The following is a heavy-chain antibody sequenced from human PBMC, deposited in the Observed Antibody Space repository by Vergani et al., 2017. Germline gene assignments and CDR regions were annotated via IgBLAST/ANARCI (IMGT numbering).Heavy chain of an antibody. V-gene: IGHV4-39*01. Sequence: QLQLQESGPGLVKPSETLSLTCTVSGGSISSSSYYWGWIRQPPGKGLEWIGSIYYSGSTYYNPSLKSRVTIYVDTSKNQFSLKLSSLTAADTAVYYCARLHYDILTGDYFSYYYYGMDVWGQGTTVTVSS. CDR1: GGSISSSSYY. D-gene: IGHD3-9*01. CDR3: ARLHYDILTGDYFSYYYYGMDV. J-gene: IGHJ6*02. CDR2: IYYSGST.